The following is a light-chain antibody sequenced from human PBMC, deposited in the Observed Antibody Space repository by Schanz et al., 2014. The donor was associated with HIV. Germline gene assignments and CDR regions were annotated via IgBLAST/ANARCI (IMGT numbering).Light chain of an antibody. V-gene: IGLV2-14*03. CDR2: DVS. CDR3: SSFTSRTASVI. Sequence: QSVLTQPASVSGSPGQSITISCTGSSSDVGGYNYIAWYQQHPGRAPKLIIYDVSNRPSGFSERFSASRSGNTASLTISGLQAEDEADYYCSSFTSRTASVIFGGGTKLTVL. J-gene: IGLJ2*01. CDR1: SSDVGGYNY.